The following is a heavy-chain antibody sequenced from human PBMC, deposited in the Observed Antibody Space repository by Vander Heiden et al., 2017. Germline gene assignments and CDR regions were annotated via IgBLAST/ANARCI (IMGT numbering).Heavy chain of an antibody. Sequence: QVQLQESGPGLVKPSETLSLTCAVSGYSISSGYYWGWIRQPPGKGLEWLGSIYDSGSTYYNPSLKSRVTISVDTSKNQFSLKLSSVTAADTAVYYCASGIAVAGPDYWGQGTLVTVSS. CDR3: ASGIAVAGPDY. CDR2: IYDSGST. D-gene: IGHD6-19*01. J-gene: IGHJ4*02. V-gene: IGHV4-38-2*01. CDR1: GYSISSGYY.